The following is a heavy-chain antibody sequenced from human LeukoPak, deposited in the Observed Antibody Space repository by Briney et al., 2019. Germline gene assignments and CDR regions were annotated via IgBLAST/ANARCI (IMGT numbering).Heavy chain of an antibody. CDR3: ARDPRGLRGVLYYFDY. Sequence: GGSPRLSCAASGFTFSNYAIHWVRQAPGKGLEWVAVISYDGSNKYYADSVKGRFTISRDNAKNTLYLQMNSLRAEDTAVYYCARDPRGLRGVLYYFDYWGQGTLVTVSS. D-gene: IGHD3-10*01. V-gene: IGHV3-30-3*01. CDR1: GFTFSNYA. J-gene: IGHJ4*02. CDR2: ISYDGSNK.